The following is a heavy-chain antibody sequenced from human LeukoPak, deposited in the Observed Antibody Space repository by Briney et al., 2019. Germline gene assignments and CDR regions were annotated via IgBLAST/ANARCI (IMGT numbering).Heavy chain of an antibody. J-gene: IGHJ6*03. CDR2: VNQSGGT. CDR3: ARGTPYYFSYFMDV. CDR1: GGSFGGYY. Sequence: SSETLALTCAVQGGSFGGYYWSWIRQPPGKGLEWIGEVNQSGGTDYNPSLKGRVTISVDTSKNQFSLKVNSVTAADTAVYYCARGTPYYFSYFMDVWAKGTTVTVSS. V-gene: IGHV4-34*01.